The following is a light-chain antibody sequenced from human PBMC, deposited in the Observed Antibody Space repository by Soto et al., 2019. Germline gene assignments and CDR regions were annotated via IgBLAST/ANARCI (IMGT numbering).Light chain of an antibody. CDR2: KAS. CDR3: QQYRDNWT. J-gene: IGKJ1*01. V-gene: IGKV1-5*03. CDR1: QSISSW. Sequence: TQMTQSPSTLSASVGDRVTITFRASQSISSWLAWYQQQPGTAPKLLIYKASTLQSGGPSRCSGSGSGTEFTLTISSLQPDDSATYYCQQYRDNWTFGQGTKV.